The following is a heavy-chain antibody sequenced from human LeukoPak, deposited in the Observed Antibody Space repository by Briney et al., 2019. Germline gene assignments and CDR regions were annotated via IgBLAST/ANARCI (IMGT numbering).Heavy chain of an antibody. CDR1: GGSFSGYY. CDR2: INHSGST. Sequence: PSETLSLTCAVYGGSFSGYYWSWIRQPPGKGLEWIGEINHSGSTNYNPSLKSRVTISVDTSKNQFSLKLSSVTAADTAVYYCARGQYYDFWSGYSPEFHYWGQGTLVTVSS. D-gene: IGHD3-3*01. V-gene: IGHV4-34*01. CDR3: ARGQYYDFWSGYSPEFHY. J-gene: IGHJ4*02.